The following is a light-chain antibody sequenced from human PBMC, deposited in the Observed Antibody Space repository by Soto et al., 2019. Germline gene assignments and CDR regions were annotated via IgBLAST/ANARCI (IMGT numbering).Light chain of an antibody. CDR1: SSDVGGSDY. V-gene: IGLV2-11*01. CDR2: DVT. CDR3: ASYAGYYV. J-gene: IGLJ1*01. Sequence: QSALTQPRSVSGSPGQSVTISCTGTSSDVGGSDYVSWFQHHPGKAPKLVIYDVTKRPSGVPDRFSGSKSGNTASLTISGLQAEDEADYYCASYAGYYVFGTGTKVTVL.